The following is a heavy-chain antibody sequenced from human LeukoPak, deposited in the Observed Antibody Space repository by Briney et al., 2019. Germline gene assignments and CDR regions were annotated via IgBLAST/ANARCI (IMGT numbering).Heavy chain of an antibody. J-gene: IGHJ4*02. D-gene: IGHD3-10*01. CDR2: IRYDGSNK. Sequence: GGSLRLSCAASGFTFSSYGMHWVRQAPGKGLEWVSFIRYDGSNKYYADSVKGRFTISRDNSKDTLYLEMISLRAEDTAVYYCAKDQYRYGSGSYSDYWGQGTLVTVSS. V-gene: IGHV3-30*02. CDR1: GFTFSSYG. CDR3: AKDQYRYGSGSYSDY.